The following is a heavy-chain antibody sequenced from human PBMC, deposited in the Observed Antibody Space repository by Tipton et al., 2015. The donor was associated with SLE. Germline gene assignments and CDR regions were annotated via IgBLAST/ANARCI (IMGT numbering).Heavy chain of an antibody. CDR1: GGSISSSGYY. V-gene: IGHV4-31*03. CDR2: IYYSGRT. D-gene: IGHD2-2*01. J-gene: IGHJ4*02. CDR3: ARFPTYHFDL. Sequence: TLSLTCSVSGGSISSSGYYWGWIRQHPGKGLEWIGYIYYSGRTYYNPSLKSRISISVDTSKNQFSLNLSSVTAADTAVYYCARFPTYHFDLWGQGTLVTVSS.